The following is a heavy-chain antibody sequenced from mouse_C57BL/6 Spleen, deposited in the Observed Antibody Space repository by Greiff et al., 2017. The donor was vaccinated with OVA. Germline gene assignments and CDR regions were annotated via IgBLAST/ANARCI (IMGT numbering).Heavy chain of an antibody. CDR3: ARAMGGYDDAMDY. D-gene: IGHD2-2*01. V-gene: IGHV1-85*01. Sequence: VKLVESGPELVKPGASVKLSCKASGYTFTSYDINWVKQRPGQGLEWIGWIYPRDGSTKYNEKFKGKATLTVDTSSSTAYMELHSLTSEDSAVYFCARAMGGYDDAMDYWGQGTSVTVSS. J-gene: IGHJ4*01. CDR2: IYPRDGST. CDR1: GYTFTSYD.